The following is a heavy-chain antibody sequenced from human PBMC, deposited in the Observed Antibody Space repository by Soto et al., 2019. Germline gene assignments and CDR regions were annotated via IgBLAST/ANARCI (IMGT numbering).Heavy chain of an antibody. CDR2: ISGSGGST. Sequence: GGSLRLSCAASGFTFSSYAMSWVRQAPGKGLEWVSAISGSGGSTYYADSVKGRFTISRDNSKNTLYLQMNSLRAEDTAVYYCAKDHESYCGGDCYSFDIWGQGTMVTVSS. CDR3: AKDHESYCGGDCYSFDI. J-gene: IGHJ3*02. D-gene: IGHD2-21*01. CDR1: GFTFSSYA. V-gene: IGHV3-23*01.